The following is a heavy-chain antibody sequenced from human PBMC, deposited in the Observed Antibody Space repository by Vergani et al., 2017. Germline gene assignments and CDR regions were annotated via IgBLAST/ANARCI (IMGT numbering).Heavy chain of an antibody. D-gene: IGHD3-10*01. J-gene: IGHJ4*02. Sequence: QVQLQQWGAGLLKPSETLSLTCAVYGGSFSGYYWSWIRQPPGKGLVWIGEINNDGHTNYNPSLERRVTVSRDTAKNQFSLNLMSVTAADTAVYYCARLPRMVRGEHRRFDDWGQGTLVTVSS. CDR3: ARLPRMVRGEHRRFDD. CDR2: INNDGHT. V-gene: IGHV4-34*01. CDR1: GGSFSGYY.